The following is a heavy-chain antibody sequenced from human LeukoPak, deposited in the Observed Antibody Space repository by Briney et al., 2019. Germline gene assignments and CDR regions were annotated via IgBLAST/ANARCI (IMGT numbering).Heavy chain of an antibody. D-gene: IGHD3-10*01. CDR1: GFTFSSYS. Sequence: GGSLRLSCAASGFTFSSYSMTWVRQAPGKGLEWVSYISSSSSTIYYADSVKGRFTISRDNAKNSLYLQMNSLRDEDTAVYYCATTLNGFGELLPMLYGMDVWGHGTTVSVSS. CDR2: ISSSSSTI. J-gene: IGHJ6*02. CDR3: ATTLNGFGELLPMLYGMDV. V-gene: IGHV3-48*02.